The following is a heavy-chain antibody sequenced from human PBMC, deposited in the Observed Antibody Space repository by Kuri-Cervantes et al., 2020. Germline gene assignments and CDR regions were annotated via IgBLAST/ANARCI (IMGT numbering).Heavy chain of an antibody. CDR3: ARTTGLRRHYYYCMDV. V-gene: IGHV4-34*01. CDR1: GGSFSGYY. CDR2: INHSGST. J-gene: IGHJ6*03. D-gene: IGHD1-1*01. Sequence: SQTLSLTCAVYGGSFSGYYWSWIRQPPGKGLEWIGKINHSGSTNYNPSLRSRVTISVDTSKNQFSLKLSSVTAADTAVYYCARTTGLRRHYYYCMDVWGKGTTVTSP.